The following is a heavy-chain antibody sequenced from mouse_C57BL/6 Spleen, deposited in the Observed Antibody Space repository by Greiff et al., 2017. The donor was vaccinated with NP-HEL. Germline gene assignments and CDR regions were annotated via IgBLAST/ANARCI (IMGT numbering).Heavy chain of an antibody. CDR2: ISSGSGNI. CDR3: ARNAIKGHCDV. D-gene: IGHD2-4*01. CDR1: GFTFSDYG. V-gene: IGHV5-17*01. J-gene: IGHJ1*03. Sequence: EVKLMESVGGLVKPGGSLKLSCAASGFTFSDYGMHWVRQAPEKGLEWVAYISSGSGNIYYADKVKGRVTISRDNAKNTLFLQINSLRSEDTAMDFCARNAIKGHCDVWGTGTPVTASS.